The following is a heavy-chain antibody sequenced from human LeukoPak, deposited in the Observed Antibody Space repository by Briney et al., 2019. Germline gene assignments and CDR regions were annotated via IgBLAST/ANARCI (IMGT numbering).Heavy chain of an antibody. CDR3: ARATGITIFGVVIIKENWFDP. CDR1: GGSFSGYY. D-gene: IGHD3-3*01. CDR2: INHSGST. Sequence: SETLSLTCAVYGGSFSGYYWSWIRQPPGKGLEWIGEINHSGSTNYNPSLKSRVTILVDTSKNQFSLKLSSVTAADRAVYYCARATGITIFGVVIIKENWFDPWGQGTLVTVSS. V-gene: IGHV4-34*01. J-gene: IGHJ5*02.